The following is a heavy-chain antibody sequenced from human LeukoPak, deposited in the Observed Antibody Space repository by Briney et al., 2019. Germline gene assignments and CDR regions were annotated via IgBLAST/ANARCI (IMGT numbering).Heavy chain of an antibody. CDR2: INPSTGGT. D-gene: IGHD5-24*01. V-gene: IGHV1-2*02. Sequence: ASVKVSCKASGYTFTDYFLHWVRQAPGQGLEWMGWINPSTGGTNYAQKFQGRVTLTRDTSISAAYLELDRLRSVDTAMYYCAKSLADENNFWGQGTLVTVSS. CDR1: GYTFTDYF. CDR3: AKSLADENNF. J-gene: IGHJ4*02.